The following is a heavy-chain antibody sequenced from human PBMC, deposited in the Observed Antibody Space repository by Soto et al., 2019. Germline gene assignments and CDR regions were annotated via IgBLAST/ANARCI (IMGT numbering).Heavy chain of an antibody. J-gene: IGHJ4*02. V-gene: IGHV3-43*01. Sequence: GGSLRLSCAASGFTFDDYTMHWVRQAPGKGLDWVSLISWDGGSTYYADSVKGRFTISRDNSKNSLYLQMNSLRTEDTALYYCAKDSPEYCGGDCYRYYFDYWGQGTLVTVSS. CDR2: ISWDGGST. D-gene: IGHD2-21*02. CDR3: AKDSPEYCGGDCYRYYFDY. CDR1: GFTFDDYT.